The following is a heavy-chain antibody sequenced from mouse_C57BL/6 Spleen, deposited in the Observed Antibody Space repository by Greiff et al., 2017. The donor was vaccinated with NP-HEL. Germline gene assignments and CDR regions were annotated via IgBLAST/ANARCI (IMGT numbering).Heavy chain of an antibody. CDR2: IDPSDSYT. J-gene: IGHJ1*03. CDR1: GYTFTSYW. V-gene: IGHV1-50*01. D-gene: IGHD2-4*01. CDR3: ARRIYYDYGYWYFDV. Sequence: VQLQQPGAELVKPGASVKLSCKASGYTFTSYWMQWVKQRPGQGLEWIGEIDPSDSYTNYNQKFKGKATLTVDTSSSTAYMQLSSLTSEDSAVYYCARRIYYDYGYWYFDVWGTGTTVTVSS.